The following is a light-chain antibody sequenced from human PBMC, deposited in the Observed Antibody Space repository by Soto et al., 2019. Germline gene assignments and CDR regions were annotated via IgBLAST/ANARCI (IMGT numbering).Light chain of an antibody. Sequence: QSVLTQPPSASGTPGQRVTISCSGSSSNIGSNVVNWYQQLPGTAPKLLIYRNDQRPSAFPDRFSGSKSGTSASLAISGLHSEDEADYYCEAWDVSLNAWVFGGGTKLTVL. CDR2: RND. CDR1: SSNIGSNV. J-gene: IGLJ3*02. V-gene: IGLV1-44*01. CDR3: EAWDVSLNAWV.